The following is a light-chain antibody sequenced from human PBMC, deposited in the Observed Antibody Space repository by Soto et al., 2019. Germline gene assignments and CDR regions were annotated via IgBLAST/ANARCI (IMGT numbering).Light chain of an antibody. V-gene: IGKV3-20*01. CDR1: QSVSNN. CDR3: LQYGSLSTWT. Sequence: EIVMTQSPATLSVSPGERATLSCRASQSVSNNLAWFQQKPGQAPRLLIYGAFSRAPGIPDRFSGSGSGTAFTLTITRLEPEDFAVYYCLQYGSLSTWTFGQGTKVEIK. CDR2: GAF. J-gene: IGKJ1*01.